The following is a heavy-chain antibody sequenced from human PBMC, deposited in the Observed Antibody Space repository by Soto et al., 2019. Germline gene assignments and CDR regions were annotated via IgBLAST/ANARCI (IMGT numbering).Heavy chain of an antibody. CDR2: IYNSRAT. CDR3: ARDLWGYCGTDCYPLDV. J-gene: IGHJ6*02. Sequence: SETLSLTCTVSSGSVSSGSYYWSWIRQPPGKGLEWIGYIYNSRATSYNPSLKSRVSISVDTSKNQFSLKLSSVTAADTAVYYCARDLWGYCGTDCYPLDVWGQGTTVT. V-gene: IGHV4-61*01. D-gene: IGHD2-21*02. CDR1: SGSVSSGSYY.